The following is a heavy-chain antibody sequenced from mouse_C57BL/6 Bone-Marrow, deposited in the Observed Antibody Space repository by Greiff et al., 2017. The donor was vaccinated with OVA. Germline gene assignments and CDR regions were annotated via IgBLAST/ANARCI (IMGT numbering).Heavy chain of an antibody. CDR2: LWSGGST. V-gene: IGHV2-4*01. CDR1: GFSLTSYG. Sequence: VHLVESGPGLVQPSQSLSITCTVSGFSLTSYGVHWVRQPPGKGLEWLGVLWSGGSTDYNAAFISRLSISKDNSKSQVFFKMNSLQADDTAIYYCAKSPPGYAMDYWGQGTSVTVSS. J-gene: IGHJ4*01. CDR3: AKSPPGYAMDY.